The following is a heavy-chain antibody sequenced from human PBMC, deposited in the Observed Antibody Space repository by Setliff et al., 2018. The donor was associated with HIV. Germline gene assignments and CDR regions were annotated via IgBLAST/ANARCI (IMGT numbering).Heavy chain of an antibody. D-gene: IGHD3-22*01. J-gene: IGHJ4*02. Sequence: PSETLSLTCAVYGGSFSGYYWTWIRQPPGKGLEWIGEINHSGSTNSNPSLKSRVTVSVDTSKNQFSLRLTSVTAADTAVYYCARGDYYGSTGYEGLDSWGQGTLVTVSS. CDR2: INHSGST. CDR1: GGSFSGYY. CDR3: ARGDYYGSTGYEGLDS. V-gene: IGHV4-34*01.